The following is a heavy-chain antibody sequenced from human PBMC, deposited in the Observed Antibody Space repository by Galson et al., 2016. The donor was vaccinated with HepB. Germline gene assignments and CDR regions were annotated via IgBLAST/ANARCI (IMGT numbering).Heavy chain of an antibody. CDR1: GYTFTNYW. CDR2: VYPGDSDT. D-gene: IGHD6-19*01. CDR3: ARRGIGGAGRGGVDY. Sequence: QSGAEVKKPGESLRISCMGAGYTFTNYWIGWVRQMPGKGLEWMAMVYPGDSDTRYSPAFQGQVTISADKYMSTAYLQWSSLKASDTAMYYCARRGIGGAGRGGVDYWGQGTLITVSS. V-gene: IGHV5-51*01. J-gene: IGHJ4*02.